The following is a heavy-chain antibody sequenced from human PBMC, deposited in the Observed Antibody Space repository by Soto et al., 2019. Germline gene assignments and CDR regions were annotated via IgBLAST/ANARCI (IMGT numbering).Heavy chain of an antibody. D-gene: IGHD1-26*01. J-gene: IGHJ4*02. Sequence: QVQLVESGGGVVQPGRSLRLSCEASGFTFSSHSIQWVRQAPGKGLEWVAVISYDGSIKYYADSVKGRFTISRDNSKNTAYLQMNSLRAEDTAVFYCAREGSTSVDLDYWGQGTLVIVSS. CDR1: GFTFSSHS. CDR2: ISYDGSIK. CDR3: AREGSTSVDLDY. V-gene: IGHV3-30-3*01.